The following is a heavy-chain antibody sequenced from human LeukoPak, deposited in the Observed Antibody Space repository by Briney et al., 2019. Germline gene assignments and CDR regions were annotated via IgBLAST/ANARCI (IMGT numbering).Heavy chain of an antibody. CDR1: GFTFSSYA. Sequence: GGSLRLSCAASGFTFSSYAMHWVRQAPGKGLEWVAVISYDGSNKYYADSVKGRFTISRDNSKNTLYLQMNSLRAEDTAVYYCARSRGYYGSGSFMPLDYWGQGTLVTVSS. CDR2: ISYDGSNK. D-gene: IGHD3-10*01. V-gene: IGHV3-30-3*01. CDR3: ARSRGYYGSGSFMPLDY. J-gene: IGHJ4*02.